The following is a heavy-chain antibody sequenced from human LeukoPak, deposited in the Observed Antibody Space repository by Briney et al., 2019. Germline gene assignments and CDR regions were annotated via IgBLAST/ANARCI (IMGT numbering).Heavy chain of an antibody. V-gene: IGHV4-59*01. CDR2: IYYSGST. D-gene: IGHD3-22*01. CDR3: AREGYDSSGIDY. Sequence: SETLSLTCTVSGGSISSYCWSWIRQPPGKGLEWIGYIYYSGSTNYNPSLKSRVTISVDTSKNQFSLKLSSVTAADTAVYYCAREGYDSSGIDYWGQGTLVTVSS. CDR1: GGSISSYC. J-gene: IGHJ4*02.